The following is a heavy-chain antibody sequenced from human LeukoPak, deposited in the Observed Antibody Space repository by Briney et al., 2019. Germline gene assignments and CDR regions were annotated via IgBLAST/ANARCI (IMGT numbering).Heavy chain of an antibody. CDR2: INHSGST. CDR1: GGSFSGYY. J-gene: IGHJ6*03. D-gene: IGHD6-6*01. V-gene: IGHV4-34*01. CDR3: ARVYSSSSYYYYYYYMDV. Sequence: SETLSLTCAVYGGSFSGYYWSWIRQPPGKGLEWIGEINHSGSTNYNPSLKSRVTISVDTSKNQFSLKLSSVTAATTAVYYCARVYSSSSYYYYYYYMDVWGKGTTVTVSS.